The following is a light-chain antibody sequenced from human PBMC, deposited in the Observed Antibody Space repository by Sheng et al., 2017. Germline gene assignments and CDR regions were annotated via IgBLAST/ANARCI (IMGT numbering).Light chain of an antibody. CDR2: AAS. CDR3: QQRSNWPIT. Sequence: DIQMTQSPSAISASVGDRVTITCRASQGISNFLAWFQQNPGKAPKLLLHAASGLESGVPSRFSGSGSGTDFTLTISSLEPEDFAVYYCQQRSNWPITFGQGTRLEIK. J-gene: IGKJ5*01. CDR1: QGISNF. V-gene: IGKV1-17*03.